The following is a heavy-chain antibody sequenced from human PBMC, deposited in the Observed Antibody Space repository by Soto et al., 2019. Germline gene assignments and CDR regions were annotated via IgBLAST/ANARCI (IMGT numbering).Heavy chain of an antibody. CDR2: IYPGDSDT. CDR3: ARSVSLTAASSH. D-gene: IGHD6-13*01. Sequence: PGESLKISCKGSGYSFTSNWIGWVRQMPGKGLEWMGIIYPGDSDTRYSPSFQGQVTTSADKSITTAYLQWSSLKASDTAIYYCARSVSLTAASSHWGQGTLVTVSS. J-gene: IGHJ4*02. V-gene: IGHV5-51*01. CDR1: GYSFTSNW.